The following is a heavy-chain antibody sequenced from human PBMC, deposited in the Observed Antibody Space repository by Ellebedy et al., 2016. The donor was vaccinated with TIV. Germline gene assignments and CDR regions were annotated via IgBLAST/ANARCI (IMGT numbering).Heavy chain of an antibody. CDR2: IYSGGTTT. Sequence: PGGSLRLSCAASGFTVSANYMSWVRQSPGKGLEWVSVIYSGGTTTYYADSVKGRFTISRDNSKNTLYLQMNSLRAEDTAVYYCAREGVPVGKWGPYYYGMDVWGQGTTVTVSS. D-gene: IGHD7-27*01. J-gene: IGHJ6*02. CDR1: GFTVSANY. V-gene: IGHV3-66*01. CDR3: AREGVPVGKWGPYYYGMDV.